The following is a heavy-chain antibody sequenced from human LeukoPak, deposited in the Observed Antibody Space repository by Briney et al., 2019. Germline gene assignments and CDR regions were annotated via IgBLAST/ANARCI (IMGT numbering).Heavy chain of an antibody. J-gene: IGHJ6*03. CDR2: ISNSGST. CDR1: DGPIRSHY. D-gene: IGHD2-15*01. Sequence: SETLSLTCTVSDGPIRSHYWTWIRQSPLKGLEWIGDISNSGSTKYNPSLKSRVTISIDTSKSQFPLRLTSVTAADTAVYYCGRDALVGYFSYYYIDVWGQGTTVTVSS. V-gene: IGHV4-59*11. CDR3: GRDALVGYFSYYYIDV.